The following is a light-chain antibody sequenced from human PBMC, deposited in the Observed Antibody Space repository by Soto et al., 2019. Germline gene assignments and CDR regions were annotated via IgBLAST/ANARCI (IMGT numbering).Light chain of an antibody. V-gene: IGKV3-20*01. J-gene: IGKJ1*01. Sequence: EIVLTQSPGILSWSPGEGATLSCRASQSISSHYLAWYQKKPGQAPRLLISGASTRAAGIPERLSGSGSGTGFTITISSMKPEDFAVYYCQQYNNWPRTFGQGTKVDIK. CDR3: QQYNNWPRT. CDR1: QSISSHY. CDR2: GAS.